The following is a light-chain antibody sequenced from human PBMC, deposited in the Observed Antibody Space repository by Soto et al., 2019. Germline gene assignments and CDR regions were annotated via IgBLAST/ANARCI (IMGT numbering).Light chain of an antibody. CDR2: GNN. J-gene: IGLJ1*01. Sequence: QSVLTQPPSVSGAPGQRVTISCTGSSSNIGAGYDVHWYQQLPGTAPKLLIYGNNNRPSGVPDRFSGSKSGNTASLTVSGLQAEDEADYYCSSYAGSNNSPYVFGTGTKVTVL. V-gene: IGLV1-40*01. CDR3: SSYAGSNNSPYV. CDR1: SSNIGAGYD.